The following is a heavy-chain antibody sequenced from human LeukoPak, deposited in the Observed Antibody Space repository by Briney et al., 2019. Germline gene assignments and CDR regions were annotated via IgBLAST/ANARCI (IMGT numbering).Heavy chain of an antibody. J-gene: IGHJ4*02. D-gene: IGHD1/OR15-1a*01. CDR1: GFTVSSNY. CDR3: ARAEHGAFDY. V-gene: IGHV3-53*01. Sequence: TGGSLRLSCAASGFTVSSNYMSWVRQAPGKGLEWVSVIYSGGRTYYGDSVKGRFTISRDNAKNSLYLQMNSLRAEDTAVYYCARAEHGAFDYWGQGTLVTVSS. CDR2: IYSGGRT.